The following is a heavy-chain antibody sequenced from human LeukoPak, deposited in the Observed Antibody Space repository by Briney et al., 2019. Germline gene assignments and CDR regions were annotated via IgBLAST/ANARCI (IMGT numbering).Heavy chain of an antibody. V-gene: IGHV1-69*04. J-gene: IGHJ3*02. D-gene: IGHD1-26*01. CDR2: IIPILGIA. CDR3: ASGWSGAGIDAFDI. CDR1: GGTFSSYA. Sequence: GASVKVSCKASGGTFSSYAISWVRQAPGQGLEWMGRIIPILGIANYAQKFQGRVTITADKSTSTAYMELSSLRSEDTAVYYCASGWSGAGIDAFDIWGQGTMVTVSS.